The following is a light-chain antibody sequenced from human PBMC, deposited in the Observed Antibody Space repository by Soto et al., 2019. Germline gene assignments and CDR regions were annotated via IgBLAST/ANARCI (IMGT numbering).Light chain of an antibody. Sequence: DLPMTQSPSTLSGSGGGRVTIPCRARETQSSRLAWYQQKPGKAPKLLIYKASTSKSGGASRSSCSGSGTETALTISSLQPDDFATDYCQHYNCYSEAFGQGTKVHIK. CDR2: KAS. CDR1: ETQSSR. V-gene: IGKV1-5*03. CDR3: QHYNCYSEA. J-gene: IGKJ1*01.